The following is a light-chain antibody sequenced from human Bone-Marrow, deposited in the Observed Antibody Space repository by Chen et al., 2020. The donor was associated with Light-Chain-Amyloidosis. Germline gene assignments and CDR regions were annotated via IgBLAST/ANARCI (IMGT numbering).Light chain of an antibody. Sequence: EIVVTQSPATLSVSPGEGATLTCRASQNVNRHVAWYQQKPGQAPRLLMSATSTRATGIPGRFSGSGYGTEFTLTISSLQSEDSAVYYCQQYNNWPSWTFGQGTKVEIK. CDR3: QQYNNWPSWT. CDR1: QNVNRH. CDR2: ATS. J-gene: IGKJ1*01. V-gene: IGKV3-15*01.